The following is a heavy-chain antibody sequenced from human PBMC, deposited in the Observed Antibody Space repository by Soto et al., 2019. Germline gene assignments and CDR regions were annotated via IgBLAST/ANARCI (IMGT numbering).Heavy chain of an antibody. CDR2: IYYSGST. D-gene: IGHD6-6*01. V-gene: IGHV4-59*01. CDR1: GGSISSYY. CDR3: ARAGGSSSSGLFPIVYYFDY. Sequence: SETLSLTCTVSGGSISSYYWSWIRQPPGKGLEWIGYIYYSGSTNYNPSLKSRVTISVDTSKNQFSLKLSSVTAADTAVYYCARAGGSSSSGLFPIVYYFDYWGQGTLVTVSS. J-gene: IGHJ4*02.